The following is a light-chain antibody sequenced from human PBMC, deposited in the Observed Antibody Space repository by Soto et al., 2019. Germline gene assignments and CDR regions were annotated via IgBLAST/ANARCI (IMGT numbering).Light chain of an antibody. J-gene: IGKJ1*01. V-gene: IGKV1-5*01. CDR3: QHYGGLWT. CDR2: DAF. CDR1: QSIGNR. Sequence: DLQMTQSPSTLSPSVGDRITISCRASQSIGNRLAWYQQKPGTAPKVLIYDAFTLESGVPLRFSGSGSGTNFILTISSLQPDDFATYYCQHYGGLWTFGLGTKVEI.